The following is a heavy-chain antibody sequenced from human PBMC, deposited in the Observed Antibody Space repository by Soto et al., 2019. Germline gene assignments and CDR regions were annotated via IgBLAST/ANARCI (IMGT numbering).Heavy chain of an antibody. J-gene: IGHJ4*02. CDR1: GFTFSSYG. V-gene: IGHV3-30*18. CDR3: AKSRVGSSWYEGDS. CDR2: ISNDGTIQ. D-gene: IGHD6-13*01. Sequence: QVQLVESGGGVVQPGRSLRLSCAASGFTFSSYGMHWVRQAPGKGLEWLAVISNDGTIQDYADSIKGRFTISKDNSKNKLFLQMNSLRPEDTAVYFCAKSRVGSSWYEGDSWGQGTLVTVSS.